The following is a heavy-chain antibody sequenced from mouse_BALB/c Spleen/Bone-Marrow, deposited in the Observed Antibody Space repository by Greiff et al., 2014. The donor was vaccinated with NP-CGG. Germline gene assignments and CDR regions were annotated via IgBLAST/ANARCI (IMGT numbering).Heavy chain of an antibody. D-gene: IGHD1-2*01. Sequence: VQLQQSGAELVKPGAPVKLSCKASGYTFTSYWMNWVKQRPGRGLEWIGRIDPSDSETHYNQKFKDKATLTVDKSSSIAYIQLSSLTSEDSAVCYCARRGYGYGFAYWGQGTLVTVSA. V-gene: IGHV1-69*02. CDR1: GYTFTSYW. CDR2: IDPSDSET. J-gene: IGHJ3*01. CDR3: ARRGYGYGFAY.